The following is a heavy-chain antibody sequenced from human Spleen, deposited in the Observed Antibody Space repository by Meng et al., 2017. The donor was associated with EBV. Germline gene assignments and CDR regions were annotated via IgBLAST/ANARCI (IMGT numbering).Heavy chain of an antibody. Sequence: QVQLKRWGAGVLKTSETLSLTCAVYGWSFNGYYWSWVRQSPAKGLEWIGEVNHGASTNYNPSLKSRVTISLDKSKNQFSLKLTSLTAADTAVYYCATAGTGVTGDRWHFDHWGRGTLVTVSS. V-gene: IGHV4-34*02. J-gene: IGHJ2*01. CDR3: ATAGTGVTGDRWHFDH. CDR1: GWSFNGYY. CDR2: VNHGAST. D-gene: IGHD7-27*01.